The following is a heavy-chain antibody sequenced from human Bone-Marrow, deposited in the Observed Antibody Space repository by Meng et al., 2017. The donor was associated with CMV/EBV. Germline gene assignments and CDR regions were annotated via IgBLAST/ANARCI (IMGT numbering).Heavy chain of an antibody. J-gene: IGHJ4*02. CDR3: VRDVTFGTGDCFDY. CDR2: VNPTGIRT. CDR1: GYTFTNNY. D-gene: IGHD3-10*01. Sequence: ASVKVSCKASGYTFTNNYVHWVRQAPGQGLEWMGIVNPTGIRTTYSQKFQGRVTMTSDTSTSTVYMELSSLRSDDTAVYYCVRDVTFGTGDCFDYWGQGTLVTVSS. V-gene: IGHV1-46*01.